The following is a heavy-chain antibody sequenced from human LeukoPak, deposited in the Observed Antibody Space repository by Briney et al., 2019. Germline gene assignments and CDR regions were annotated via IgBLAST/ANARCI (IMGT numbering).Heavy chain of an antibody. CDR1: GGSFSGYY. V-gene: IGHV4-34*01. J-gene: IGHJ3*02. Sequence: SETLSLTCAVSGGSFSGYYWNWIRQSPGKGLEWIGEINHSGSTHYNPSLKSRVTISLDTSRNQFSLKLNSVTAADTAVYYCAKSNGYGLIDIWGQGTMVTVSS. CDR3: AKSNGYGLIDI. CDR2: INHSGST. D-gene: IGHD3-22*01.